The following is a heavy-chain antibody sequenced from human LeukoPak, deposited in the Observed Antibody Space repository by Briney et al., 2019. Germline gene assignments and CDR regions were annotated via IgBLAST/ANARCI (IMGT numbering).Heavy chain of an antibody. Sequence: SETLSLTCTVSGGSISSFYWSWFYWSWIRQPPGKGLEWIGYIYFSGSTNYNPSLKSRVTISVDTSKNQFSLKLSSVTAADTAVYYCARHRLIMVRDLYLAGAFDIWGQGTMVTVSS. J-gene: IGHJ3*02. CDR2: IYFSGST. D-gene: IGHD3-10*01. CDR1: GGSISSFY. V-gene: IGHV4-59*08. CDR3: ARHRLIMVRDLYLAGAFDI.